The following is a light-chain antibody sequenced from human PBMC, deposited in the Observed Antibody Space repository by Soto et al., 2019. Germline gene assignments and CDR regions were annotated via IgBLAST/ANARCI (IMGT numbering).Light chain of an antibody. CDR2: DVS. Sequence: QSALTQPASVSGSPGQSITISCTGTSSDVGGYNYVSWYQQHPDKAPRLMIYDVSNRPSGVSDRFSGSKSGDTAPLTISGRQAEDEADYYCTSSTSRNAYVFGTGTKVTVL. CDR3: TSSTSRNAYV. V-gene: IGLV2-14*03. J-gene: IGLJ1*01. CDR1: SSDVGGYNY.